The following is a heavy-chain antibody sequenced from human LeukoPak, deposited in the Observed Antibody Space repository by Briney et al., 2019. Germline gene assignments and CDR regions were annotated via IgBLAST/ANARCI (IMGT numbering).Heavy chain of an antibody. CDR1: GGSISSYH. V-gene: IGHV4-4*09. J-gene: IGHJ5*02. Sequence: SETLSLTCTVSGGSISSYHWSWIRQPPGKGLEWIGYIYTSGSTNYNPSLKSRVTISVDTSKNQFSLKLSSVTAADTAVYYCARHRPRDTGWFDPWGQGTLVTVSS. CDR3: ARHRPRDTGWFDP. CDR2: IYTSGST.